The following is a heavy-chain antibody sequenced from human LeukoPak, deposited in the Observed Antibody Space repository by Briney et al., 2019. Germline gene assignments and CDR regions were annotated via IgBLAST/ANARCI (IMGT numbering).Heavy chain of an antibody. D-gene: IGHD6-19*01. CDR2: IIPIFGTA. V-gene: IGHV1-69*01. J-gene: IGHJ4*02. CDR1: GGTFSSYA. CDR3: ARDQSSRWSSSGWYYFDY. Sequence: GASVKVSCKASGGTFSSYAISWARQAPGQGLEWMGGIIPIFGTANYAQKFQGRVTITADESTSTAYMELSSLRSEDTAVYYCARDQSSRWSSSGWYYFDYWGPGTLVTVSS.